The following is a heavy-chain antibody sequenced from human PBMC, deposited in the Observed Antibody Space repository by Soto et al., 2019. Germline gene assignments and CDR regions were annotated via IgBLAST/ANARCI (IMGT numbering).Heavy chain of an antibody. Sequence: SETLSLTCSFSGDSVTSHYLTWIRQSPEKGLEWIGYMHYTGFSHYNPSLKSRLTISVDRSKNQFTLQLSSVTVADTAVYYCAREGTTVTTNYYYGMDVWGQGTTVTVSS. J-gene: IGHJ6*02. CDR2: MHYTGFS. CDR3: AREGTTVTTNYYYGMDV. CDR1: GDSVTSHY. D-gene: IGHD4-17*01. V-gene: IGHV4-59*02.